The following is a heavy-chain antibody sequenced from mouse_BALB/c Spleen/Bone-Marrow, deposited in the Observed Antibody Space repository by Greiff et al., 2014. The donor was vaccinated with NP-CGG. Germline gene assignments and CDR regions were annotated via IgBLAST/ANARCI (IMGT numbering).Heavy chain of an antibody. D-gene: IGHD6-2*01. Sequence: VKLVESRPELVKPGASVRISCKASGYTFTSYYIHWVKQRPGQGLEWIGWIYPGNVNTKYNEKFKGKATLTAYKSSSTAYMQLSSLTSEDSAVYFCARSLSRYAMDYWGQGTSVTVSS. CDR2: IYPGNVNT. J-gene: IGHJ4*01. CDR1: GYTFTSYY. V-gene: IGHV1S56*01. CDR3: ARSLSRYAMDY.